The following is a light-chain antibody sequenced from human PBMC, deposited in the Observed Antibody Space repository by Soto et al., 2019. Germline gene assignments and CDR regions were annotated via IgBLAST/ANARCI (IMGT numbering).Light chain of an antibody. CDR1: SSDVGRYTY. J-gene: IGLJ1*01. CDR2: DVY. Sequence: QSVLTQPASVSGSPGQSITISCAGTSSDVGRYTYVSWYQLHPGKAPKLIIYDVYNRPSGVSTRFSGSKSGNTASLTISGLQAEDEADYYCTSYTSTSTPDVFGGGTKVTVL. V-gene: IGLV2-14*01. CDR3: TSYTSTSTPDV.